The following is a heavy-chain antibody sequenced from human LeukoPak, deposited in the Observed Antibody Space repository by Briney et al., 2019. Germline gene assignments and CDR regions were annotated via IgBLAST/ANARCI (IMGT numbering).Heavy chain of an antibody. Sequence: SVKASCKASGGTFSSYAISWVRQAPGQGLEWMGGIIPIFGTANYAQKFQGRVTITADESTSTAYVELSILRSEDTAVYYCASGWDSSGYPHYWGQRTLVTVSS. D-gene: IGHD3-22*01. J-gene: IGHJ4*02. V-gene: IGHV1-69*13. CDR1: GGTFSSYA. CDR2: IIPIFGTA. CDR3: ASGWDSSGYPHY.